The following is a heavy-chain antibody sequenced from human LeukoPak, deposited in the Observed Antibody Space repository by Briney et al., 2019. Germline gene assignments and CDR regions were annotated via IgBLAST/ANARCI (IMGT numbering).Heavy chain of an antibody. CDR1: GGSISSSSYY. CDR3: ARLGYYYDSSAKGAFDY. Sequence: PSETLSLTCTVSGGSISSSSYYWGWIRQPPGKGLEWIGSIYYSGSTYYNPSLKSRVTISVDTSKNQFSLKLSSVTAADTAVYYCARLGYYYDSSAKGAFDYWGQGTLVTVSS. D-gene: IGHD3-22*01. J-gene: IGHJ4*02. CDR2: IYYSGST. V-gene: IGHV4-39*01.